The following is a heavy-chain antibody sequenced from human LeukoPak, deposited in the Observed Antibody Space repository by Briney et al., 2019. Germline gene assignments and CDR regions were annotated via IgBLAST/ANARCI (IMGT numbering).Heavy chain of an antibody. CDR2: ISWNSGSI. V-gene: IGHV3-9*03. D-gene: IGHD1-26*01. CDR1: GFTFDDYA. CDR3: AKAVTVGALDY. Sequence: PGGSLRLSCAASGFTFDDYAMHWVRQAPGKGLEWVSGISWNSGSIGYADSVKGRFTISRDNAKNSLYLQMNSLRAEDMALYYCAKAVTVGALDYWGQGTLVTVSS. J-gene: IGHJ4*02.